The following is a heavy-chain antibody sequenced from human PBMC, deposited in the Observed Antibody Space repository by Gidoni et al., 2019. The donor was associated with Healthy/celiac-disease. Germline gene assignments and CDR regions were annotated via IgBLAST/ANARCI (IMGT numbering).Heavy chain of an antibody. CDR2: IIPIFGTA. CDR3: ARPLISVTTPRYYYGMDV. V-gene: IGHV1-69*01. CDR1: GGTFSSYA. J-gene: IGHJ6*02. Sequence: QVQLVQSGAEVKKPGSSVKVSCKAAGGTFSSYAISWVRQAPGQGLEWMGGIIPIFGTANYAQKFQGRVTITADESTSTAYMELSSLRSEDTAVYYCARPLISVTTPRYYYGMDVWGQGTTVTVSS. D-gene: IGHD4-17*01.